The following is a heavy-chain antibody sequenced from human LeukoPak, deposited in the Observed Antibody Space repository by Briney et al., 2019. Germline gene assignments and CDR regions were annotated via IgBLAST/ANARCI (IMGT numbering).Heavy chain of an antibody. V-gene: IGHV3-7*01. J-gene: IGHJ6*03. CDR1: GFTFSSYW. D-gene: IGHD1-26*01. Sequence: GGSLRLSCAASGFTFSSYWMNWVRQAPGKGLEWVANMNQDGSEKYYVDSVKGRFTTSRDNAKNSLYLQMNSLGPEDTAVYYCARDPYSGNYGNYYYYYMDVWGKGTTVTISS. CDR3: ARDPYSGNYGNYYYYYMDV. CDR2: MNQDGSEK.